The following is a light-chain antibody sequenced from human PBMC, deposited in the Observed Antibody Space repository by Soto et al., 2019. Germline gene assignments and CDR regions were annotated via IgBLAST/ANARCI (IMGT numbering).Light chain of an antibody. CDR2: DAY. J-gene: IGKJ5*01. V-gene: IGKV1-33*01. Sequence: DIQMTQSPSSLSASVGDRVTITCQASQDISNYLNWYQHQPGKAPKLLIFDAYNLATGVQSRFSGSGSGTDFTFTISSLQPEDFATYYCQQLNSFPITFGQGTRLEIK. CDR3: QQLNSFPIT. CDR1: QDISNY.